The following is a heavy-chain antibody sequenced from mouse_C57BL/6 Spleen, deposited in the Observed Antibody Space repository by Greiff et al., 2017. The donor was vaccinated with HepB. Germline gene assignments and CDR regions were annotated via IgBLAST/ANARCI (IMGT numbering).Heavy chain of an antibody. CDR2: IDPSDSYT. D-gene: IGHD5-1*01. Sequence: QVQLKQPGAELVKPGASVKLSCKASGYTFTSYWMQWVKQRPGQGLEWIGEIDPSDSYTNYNQKFKGKATLTVDTSSSTAYMQLSSLTSEDSAVYYCARGVHGFAYWGQGTLVTVSA. V-gene: IGHV1-50*01. CDR3: ARGVHGFAY. J-gene: IGHJ3*01. CDR1: GYTFTSYW.